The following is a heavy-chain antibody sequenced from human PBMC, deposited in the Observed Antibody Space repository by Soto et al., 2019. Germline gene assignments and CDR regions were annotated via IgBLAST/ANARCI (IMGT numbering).Heavy chain of an antibody. Sequence: TLSLTCDVSGGSFGSGAYSWSWIRQSPGRGLQWIGYIYPSGTAFYNPSLKSRVTLSVDKSKNQFSLKLSSVTAADTAVYYCARVATSDHFDYWGQGTLVTVYS. CDR2: IYPSGTA. D-gene: IGHD1-26*01. J-gene: IGHJ4*02. CDR3: ARVATSDHFDY. CDR1: GGSFGSGAYS. V-gene: IGHV4-30-2*06.